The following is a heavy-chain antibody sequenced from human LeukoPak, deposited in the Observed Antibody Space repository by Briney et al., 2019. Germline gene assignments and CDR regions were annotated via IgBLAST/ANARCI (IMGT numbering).Heavy chain of an antibody. CDR1: GGSISSSSYY. Sequence: PSETLSLTCTVSGGSISSSSYYWGWIRQPPGKGLEWIGSIYYSGSTYYNPSLKSRVTISVDTSKNQFSLKLSSVTAADTAVYYCARRDGYNEFTGVFDYWGQGTLVTVSS. V-gene: IGHV4-39*01. J-gene: IGHJ4*02. CDR3: ARRDGYNEFTGVFDY. CDR2: IYYSGST. D-gene: IGHD5-24*01.